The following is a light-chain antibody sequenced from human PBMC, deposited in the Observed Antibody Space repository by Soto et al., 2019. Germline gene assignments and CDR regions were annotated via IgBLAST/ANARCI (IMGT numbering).Light chain of an antibody. Sequence: ETVLTQSPGTLSLSPGERATLSCWASQSVTNNFLAWYQQKPGQAPRLLIYGASNRATGIPDRFSGSGSGTDFILTISRLEPEDFAMYYCHQYGSSPATFGRGTKVDIK. J-gene: IGKJ4*02. CDR1: QSVTNNF. CDR2: GAS. V-gene: IGKV3-20*01. CDR3: HQYGSSPAT.